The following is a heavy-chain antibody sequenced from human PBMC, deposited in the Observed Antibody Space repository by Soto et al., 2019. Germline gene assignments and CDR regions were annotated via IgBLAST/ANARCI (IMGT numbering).Heavy chain of an antibody. Sequence: EVQLVESGGGLVQPGGSLRLSCAASGFTFSSYAMHWVRQAPGKGLEYVSVFSGNGGNTYYANSVKGRFTISRDNSKNTLYLQVGRLRAEDMSVYYCARSGLPFDYWGQGTLVTVSS. CDR1: GFTFSSYA. V-gene: IGHV3-64*01. CDR2: FSGNGGNT. D-gene: IGHD2-21*02. CDR3: ARSGLPFDY. J-gene: IGHJ4*02.